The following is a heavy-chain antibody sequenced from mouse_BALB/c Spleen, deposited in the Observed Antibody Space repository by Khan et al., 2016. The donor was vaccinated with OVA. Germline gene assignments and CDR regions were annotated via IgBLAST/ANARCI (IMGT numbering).Heavy chain of an antibody. V-gene: IGHV2-6-5*01. CDR2: IWGGGNT. CDR3: AKGVWSYYYALDY. Sequence: QVQLKESGPGLVAPSQSLSITCTVSGFSLTDYGVSWIRQPPGKGLERLGVIWGGGNTYYNSALRSRLSISKDNSKSQVFLEMSSLQTDDTAMYYCAKGVWSYYYALDYWGQGTSVTVSS. CDR1: GFSLTDYG. J-gene: IGHJ4*01.